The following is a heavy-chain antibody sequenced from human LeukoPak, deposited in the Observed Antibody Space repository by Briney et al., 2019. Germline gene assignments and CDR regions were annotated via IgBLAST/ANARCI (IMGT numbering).Heavy chain of an antibody. CDR3: ARDRYCSSTSCWGWFDP. V-gene: IGHV4-38-2*02. J-gene: IGHJ5*02. Sequence: SETLSLTCAVSGYSISSGYYWGWIRQPPGKGLEWIGSIYHSGSTYYNPSLKSRITISVDTSKNQFSLKLSSVTAADTAVYYCARDRYCSSTSCWGWFDPWGQGTLVTVSS. D-gene: IGHD2-2*01. CDR2: IYHSGST. CDR1: GYSISSGYY.